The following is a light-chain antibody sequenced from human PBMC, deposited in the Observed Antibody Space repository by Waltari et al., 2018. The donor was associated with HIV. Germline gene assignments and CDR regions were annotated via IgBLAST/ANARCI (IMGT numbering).Light chain of an antibody. CDR3: QQYNNWPPERT. Sequence: EIVMTQSPATLSVSPGERATLSCRASQSVSSNLAWYQQKTGQAPRLLIDGASTRATGIPARFSGSGSGTEFTLTISSLRSEDFAVYYCQQYNNWPPERTFGQGTKVGIK. CDR2: GAS. CDR1: QSVSSN. J-gene: IGKJ1*01. V-gene: IGKV3-15*01.